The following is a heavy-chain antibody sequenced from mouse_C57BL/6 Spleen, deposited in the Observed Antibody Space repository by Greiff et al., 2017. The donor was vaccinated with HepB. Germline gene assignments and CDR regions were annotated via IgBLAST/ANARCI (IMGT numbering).Heavy chain of an antibody. CDR2: ISSGSSTI. D-gene: IGHD4-1*01. Sequence: EVKVEESGGGLVKPGGSLKLSCAASGFTFSDYGMHWVRQAPEKGLEWVAYISSGSSTIYYADTVKGRFTISRDNAKNTLFLQMTSLRSEDTAMYYCARGLGRFAYWGQGTLVTVSA. J-gene: IGHJ3*01. V-gene: IGHV5-17*01. CDR3: ARGLGRFAY. CDR1: GFTFSDYG.